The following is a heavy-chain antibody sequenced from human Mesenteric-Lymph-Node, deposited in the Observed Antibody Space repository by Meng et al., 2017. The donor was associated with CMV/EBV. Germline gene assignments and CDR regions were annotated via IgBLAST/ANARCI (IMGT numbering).Heavy chain of an antibody. CDR3: ARGFCSSTNCFNYYYFAMDV. CDR2: ISYDGSNQ. CDR1: GYTFTSYD. J-gene: IGHJ6*02. V-gene: IGHV3-30*16. D-gene: IGHD2-2*01. Sequence: SCKASGYTFTSYDINWVRQATGQGLEWMAVISYDGSNQYYADSVKGRFTISRDNSNNTLHLQITSLRPEDTAVYYCARGFCSSTNCFNYYYFAMDVWGQGTTVTVSS.